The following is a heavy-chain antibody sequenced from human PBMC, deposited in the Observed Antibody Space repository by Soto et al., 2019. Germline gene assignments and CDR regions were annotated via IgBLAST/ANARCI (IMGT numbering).Heavy chain of an antibody. D-gene: IGHD3-3*01. J-gene: IGHJ5*02. CDR2: IYYSGNT. CDR1: GGSISSRSYF. Sequence: SETLSLTCSVSGGSISSRSYFCGWIRQTPGKDLEWIGKIYYSGNTYYSPSLKSRGTISVDSSQSQFSLKLQSVTAADTAVYFWARFRDFSYWFETWGEGTQVTV. V-gene: IGHV4-39*01. CDR3: ARFRDFSYWFET.